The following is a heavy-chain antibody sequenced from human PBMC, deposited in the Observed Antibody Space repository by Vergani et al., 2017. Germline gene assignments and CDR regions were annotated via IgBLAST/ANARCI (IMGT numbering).Heavy chain of an antibody. CDR3: AKDFVPGRALDI. Sequence: QVQLVESGGGVVQPGESLRLSCAASTSGFTFNNSHMHWVRQAPGKGLEWVAFIRYDDSRNKYYAASVQGRFIISRDNSKNTVFLQMNSLRPEDTALYYWAKDFVPGRALDIWGQGTMVTVSS. CDR2: IRYDDSRNK. CDR1: GFTFNNSH. J-gene: IGHJ3*02. D-gene: IGHD3-10*01. V-gene: IGHV3-30*02.